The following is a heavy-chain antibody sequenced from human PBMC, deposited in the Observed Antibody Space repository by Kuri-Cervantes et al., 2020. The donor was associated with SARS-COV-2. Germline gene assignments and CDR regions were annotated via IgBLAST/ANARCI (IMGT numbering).Heavy chain of an antibody. D-gene: IGHD6-13*01. Sequence: SLKISCAASGFTFDDYAMHWVRQAPGKGLEWVSGISWNSGSIGYADSVKGRFTISRDNAKNSLYLQMNSLRAEDTALYYCAKDTGSSWYFWYYWGQGTLVTVSS. J-gene: IGHJ4*02. CDR2: ISWNSGSI. CDR1: GFTFDDYA. V-gene: IGHV3-9*01. CDR3: AKDTGSSWYFWYY.